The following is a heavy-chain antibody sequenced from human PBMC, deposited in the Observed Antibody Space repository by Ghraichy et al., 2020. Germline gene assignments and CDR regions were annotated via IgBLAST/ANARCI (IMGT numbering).Heavy chain of an antibody. J-gene: IGHJ4*02. D-gene: IGHD1-26*01. CDR1: GFTFSSYA. CDR3: AKDSGGYYGGLIDYFDY. CDR2: ISGSGGST. Sequence: GGSLRLSCAASGFTFSSYAMSWVRQAPGKGLEWVSAISGSGGSTYYADSVKGRFTISRDNSKNTVYLQMNSLRAEDTAVYYCAKDSGGYYGGLIDYFDYWGQGTLVTVSS. V-gene: IGHV3-23*01.